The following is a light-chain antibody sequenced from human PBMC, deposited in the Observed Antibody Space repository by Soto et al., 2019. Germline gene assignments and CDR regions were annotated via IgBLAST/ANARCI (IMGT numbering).Light chain of an antibody. Sequence: QSALTQPPSASGSPGQSVTISCTGTKNDIGVYDFVSWYQHHPGKAPRLIIYEVVQRPSGVPDRFSGSKSGNTASLTISGLQAEDEADYHCCSYASSSTYVFGTGTKLTVL. CDR3: CSYASSSTYV. CDR1: KNDIGVYDF. J-gene: IGLJ1*01. V-gene: IGLV2-8*01. CDR2: EVV.